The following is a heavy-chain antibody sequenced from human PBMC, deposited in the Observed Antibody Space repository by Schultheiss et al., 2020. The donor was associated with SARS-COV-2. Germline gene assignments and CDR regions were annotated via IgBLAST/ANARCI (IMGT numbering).Heavy chain of an antibody. CDR3: AKGERQLLLISDFNDAFDI. D-gene: IGHD2-2*01. CDR1: GFTFSSYG. J-gene: IGHJ3*02. V-gene: IGHV3-33*06. CDR2: IWYDGSNK. Sequence: GGSLRLSCAASGFTFSSYGMHWVRQAPGKGLEWVAVIWYDGSNKYYADSVKARFTISRDNSKNTLYLQMNSLRAEDTAVYYCAKGERQLLLISDFNDAFDIWGQGTMVTVSS.